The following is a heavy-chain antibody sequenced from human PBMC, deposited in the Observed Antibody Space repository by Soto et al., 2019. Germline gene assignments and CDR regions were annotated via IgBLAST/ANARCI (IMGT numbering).Heavy chain of an antibody. CDR2: IYYSGST. J-gene: IGHJ5*02. CDR1: GGSISSGGYY. Sequence: QVQLQESGPGLVKPSQTLSLTCTVSGGSISSGGYYWSWIRQHPGKGLEWIGYIYYSGSTYYNPSIKSRVTISVDTSKNQFALKLSSVTAADTAVYYCARAPHLVPAAIDWFDPCGQGTLVTVSS. D-gene: IGHD2-2*01. CDR3: ARAPHLVPAAIDWFDP. V-gene: IGHV4-31*03.